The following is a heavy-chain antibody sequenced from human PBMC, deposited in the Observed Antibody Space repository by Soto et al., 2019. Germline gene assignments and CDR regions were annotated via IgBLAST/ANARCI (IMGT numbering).Heavy chain of an antibody. D-gene: IGHD7-27*01. Sequence: SVKVSCKASGGTFSSYTISWVRQAPGQEFEWMGRIIPINGKTTYAQKFQGRVTMTRDTSKSTAFMELRSLTSEDTAVYYCARGPRNWGVDYWGQGTLVTVSS. J-gene: IGHJ4*02. V-gene: IGHV1-69*02. CDR3: ARGPRNWGVDY. CDR2: IIPINGKT. CDR1: GGTFSSYT.